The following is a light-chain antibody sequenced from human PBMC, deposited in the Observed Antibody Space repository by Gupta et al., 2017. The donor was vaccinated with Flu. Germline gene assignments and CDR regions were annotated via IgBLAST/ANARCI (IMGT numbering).Light chain of an antibody. V-gene: IGLV1-40*01. J-gene: IGLJ1*01. CDR1: SSNIGTFYD. CDR3: QSYDSSLIGYV. Sequence: QSVLTQPPSVSGAPGQRVIISCSGSSSNIGTFYDVHWYQQLPGTAPKLLIYGNSNRPSGVSDRFSGSKSGTSASLTIPGLQAEDEADYFCQSYDSSLIGYVFGTGTKVTVL. CDR2: GNS.